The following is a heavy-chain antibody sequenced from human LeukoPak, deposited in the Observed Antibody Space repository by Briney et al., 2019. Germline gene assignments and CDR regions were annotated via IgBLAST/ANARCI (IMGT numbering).Heavy chain of an antibody. D-gene: IGHD5-18*01. Sequence: SSETLSLTCTVSGYSISSGYYWGWIRQPPGKGLEWIGSIYHSGNTYYNPSLKSRVTISVDTSKNQFSLKLSSVTAADTAVYYCARDQYSYSFDYWGQGTLVTVSS. CDR1: GYSISSGYY. CDR3: ARDQYSYSFDY. CDR2: IYHSGNT. V-gene: IGHV4-38-2*02. J-gene: IGHJ4*02.